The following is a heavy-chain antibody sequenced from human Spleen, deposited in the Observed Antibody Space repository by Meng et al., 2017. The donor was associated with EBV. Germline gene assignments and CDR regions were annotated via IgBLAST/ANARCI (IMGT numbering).Heavy chain of an antibody. CDR1: GFTFSRYW. V-gene: IGHV3-74*01. D-gene: IGHD1-14*01. CDR3: SRDLAGSDDY. Sequence: LVEPGGALVQPGGSLGLSCATSGFTFSRYWMHWVRQTPGKGLVWVSRTNEYGTITNYADSVKGRFTISRDNAKNTLYLQMNSLRAEDTALYYCSRDLAGSDDYWGQGTLVTVSS. J-gene: IGHJ4*02. CDR2: TNEYGTIT.